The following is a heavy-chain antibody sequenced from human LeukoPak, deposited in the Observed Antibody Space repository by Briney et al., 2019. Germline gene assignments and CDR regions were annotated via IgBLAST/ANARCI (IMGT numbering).Heavy chain of an antibody. J-gene: IGHJ3*02. CDR1: GGTFSSYA. Sequence: SVKVSCKASGGTFSSYAISWVRQAPGQGLEWMGGIIPIFGTANYAQKFQGRVTITADESTSTAYMELSSLRSEDTAVYYCARDLDPPGSIGSYSGDAFDIWGQGTMVTVSS. V-gene: IGHV1-69*01. CDR3: ARDLDPPGSIGSYSGDAFDI. D-gene: IGHD1-26*01. CDR2: IIPIFGTA.